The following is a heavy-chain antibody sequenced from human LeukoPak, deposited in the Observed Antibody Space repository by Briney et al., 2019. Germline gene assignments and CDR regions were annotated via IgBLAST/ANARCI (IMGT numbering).Heavy chain of an antibody. CDR2: IYYSGST. V-gene: IGHV4-31*03. Sequence: SETLSLTCTVSGGSISSGGHYWSWIRQHPGKGLEWIGYIYYSGSTYYNPSLKSRVTISVDTSKNQFSLKLSSVTAADTAVYYCARINGGDAFDIWGQGTMVTVSS. J-gene: IGHJ3*02. D-gene: IGHD4-23*01. CDR3: ARINGGDAFDI. CDR1: GGSISSGGHY.